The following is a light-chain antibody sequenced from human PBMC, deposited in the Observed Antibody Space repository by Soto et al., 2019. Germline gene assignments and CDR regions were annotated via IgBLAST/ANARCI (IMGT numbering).Light chain of an antibody. V-gene: IGKV1-33*01. CDR2: EVS. CDR3: HQCDTPPFT. CDR1: QDISKY. Sequence: DIQMTQSPSSLSASVGDRVTITCQANQDISKYLNWYQQRPGKAPNLLIYEVSNLETGVPSVFSGGGSGTYFNLTISSLQPEHVATYYCHQCDTPPFTFGLGTKLEIK. J-gene: IGKJ2*01.